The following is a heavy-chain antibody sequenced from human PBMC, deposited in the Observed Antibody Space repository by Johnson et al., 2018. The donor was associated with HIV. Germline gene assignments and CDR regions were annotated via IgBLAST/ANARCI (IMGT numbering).Heavy chain of an antibody. CDR2: IKQDGSEK. V-gene: IGHV3-7*01. Sequence: EVLLVESGGGVVQPGGSLRLSCAASGFTFSSYWMNWVRQAPGKGLEWVANIKQDGSEKYYVDSVKGRFTISRDNAKNSLYLQMNSLRAEDTAVYYCARVPEGDDDAFDIWGQGTMVTVSS. J-gene: IGHJ3*02. D-gene: IGHD2-21*01. CDR1: GFTFSSYW. CDR3: ARVPEGDDDAFDI.